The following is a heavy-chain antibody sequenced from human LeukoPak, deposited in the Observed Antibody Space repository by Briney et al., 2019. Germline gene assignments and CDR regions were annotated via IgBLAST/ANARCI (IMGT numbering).Heavy chain of an antibody. J-gene: IGHJ4*02. V-gene: IGHV3-7*01. CDR1: GFTFTNYW. Sequence: GGSLRLSCAASGFTFTNYWMSWVRQAPGKGLELVANIKQDRSEKYYVDSVKGRFTISRDNAKNSLYLQMNSLRAEDTAVYYCARDQRYSYGLDYWGQGTLVTVSS. CDR3: ARDQRYSYGLDY. CDR2: IKQDRSEK. D-gene: IGHD5-18*01.